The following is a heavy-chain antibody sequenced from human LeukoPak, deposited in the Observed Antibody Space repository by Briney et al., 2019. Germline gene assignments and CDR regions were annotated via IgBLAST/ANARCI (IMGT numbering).Heavy chain of an antibody. J-gene: IGHJ6*02. Sequence: GGSLRLSCAASGFTFSDFGMSWVRQVPGKGLEWVAFIKGDETEKHYVDSLKGRFTISRDNAENSLSLQMNSLAVEDTAVYFCARGRFFYGWGIDVWGQGTTVIVSS. V-gene: IGHV3-7*01. CDR1: GFTFSDFG. CDR3: ARGRFFYGWGIDV. CDR2: IKGDETEK. D-gene: IGHD2/OR15-2a*01.